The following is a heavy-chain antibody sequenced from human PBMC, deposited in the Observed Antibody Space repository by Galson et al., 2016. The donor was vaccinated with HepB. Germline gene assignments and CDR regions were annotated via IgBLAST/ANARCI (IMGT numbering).Heavy chain of an antibody. J-gene: IGHJ4*02. D-gene: IGHD3-22*01. CDR2: ISGRGGSI. CDR3: AKSPEAWYYDDTSGHYHFDY. Sequence: SLRLSCATSGFTFSSYAMTWVRQSPGKGLEWVSVISGRGGSIEYADSVKGRFTISRDNSKNTLYLQMNSLRAEDTAVYYGAKSPEAWYYDDTSGHYHFDYWGQGILVTVSS. V-gene: IGHV3-23*01. CDR1: GFTFSSYA.